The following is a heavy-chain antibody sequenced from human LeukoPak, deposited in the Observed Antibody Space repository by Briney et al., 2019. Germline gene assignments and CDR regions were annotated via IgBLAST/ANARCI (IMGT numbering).Heavy chain of an antibody. CDR1: GFTFSGSA. CDR3: TRHYDGGGEGY. J-gene: IGHJ4*02. Sequence: GGSLGLSCAASGFTFSGSAMHWVRQASGKRLEWVGRIRSKANSYATAYAASVKGRFTISRDDSKNTAYLQMNSLKTEDTAVYYCTRHYDGGGEGYWGQGTLVTVSS. V-gene: IGHV3-73*01. CDR2: IRSKANSYAT. D-gene: IGHD3-22*01.